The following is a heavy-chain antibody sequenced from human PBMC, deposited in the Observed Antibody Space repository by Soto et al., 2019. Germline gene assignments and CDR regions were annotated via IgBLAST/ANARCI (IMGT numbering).Heavy chain of an antibody. CDR3: ARARLVRGKAD. V-gene: IGHV1-69*06. D-gene: IGHD6-25*01. CDR2: IIPDFETA. CDR1: GGTFSSSA. J-gene: IGHJ6*02. Sequence: SVKVSCEASGGTFSSSATSWVRQAPEQGLEWMQAIIPDFETAHYAENVQGRATITADKPTSTAYMVLSSHPSQPTPGYFAARARLVRGKADWGPGTTVTVSS.